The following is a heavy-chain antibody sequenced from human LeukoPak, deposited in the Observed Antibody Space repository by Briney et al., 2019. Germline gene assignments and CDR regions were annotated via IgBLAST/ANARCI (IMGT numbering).Heavy chain of an antibody. CDR2: ISSSSSYI. Sequence: PGGSLRLSCAASGFTFSSYSMNWVRQAPGKGLEWVSSISSSSSYIYYADSVKGRFTISRDNAKNSLYLQMNSLRAKDTAVYYCARDTAEDTAMEYSLGFDYWGQGTLVTVSS. D-gene: IGHD5-18*01. J-gene: IGHJ4*02. V-gene: IGHV3-21*01. CDR1: GFTFSSYS. CDR3: ARDTAEDTAMEYSLGFDY.